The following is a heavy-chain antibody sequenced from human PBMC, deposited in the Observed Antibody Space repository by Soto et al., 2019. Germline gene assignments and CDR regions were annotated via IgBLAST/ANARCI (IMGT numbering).Heavy chain of an antibody. CDR3: VRDLGQQLVDY. CDR1: GYTFTIYG. J-gene: IGHJ4*02. CDR2: ISAYNGNT. D-gene: IGHD6-13*01. V-gene: IGHV1-18*01. Sequence: ASVKVSCKPSGYTFTIYGISWVRQAPGQGLEWMGLISAYNGNTSYAQKLQGRVTMTTDTSTSTAYMELRSLRSDDTAVYYCVRDLGQQLVDYWGQGTLVTVSS.